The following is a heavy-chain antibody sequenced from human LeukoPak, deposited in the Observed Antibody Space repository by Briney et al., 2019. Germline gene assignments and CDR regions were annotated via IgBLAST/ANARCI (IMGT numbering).Heavy chain of an antibody. CDR3: AKSYDFWSGYGDY. D-gene: IGHD3-3*01. CDR2: ISGSGGST. Sequence: GGSLRLSRAASGFTFSSYAMSWVRQAPGKGLEWVSAISGSGGSTYYADSVKGRFTISRDNSKNTLYLQMNSLRAEDTAVYYCAKSYDFWSGYGDYWGQGTLVTVSS. J-gene: IGHJ4*02. CDR1: GFTFSSYA. V-gene: IGHV3-23*01.